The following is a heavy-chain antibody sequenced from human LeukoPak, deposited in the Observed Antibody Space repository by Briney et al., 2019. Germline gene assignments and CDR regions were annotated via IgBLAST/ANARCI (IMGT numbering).Heavy chain of an antibody. CDR1: GYTLTNCA. D-gene: IGHD3-16*01. Sequence: ASVKVSCKASGYTLTNCAIHWVRQAPGQRLEWMGWISTTNGDTRYSQNFQDRVTITRDTSANTAYMELRSLRSEDTAIYYCARDFGRLGQFYFDYWGQGTLVTVSS. V-gene: IGHV1-3*04. J-gene: IGHJ4*02. CDR2: ISTTNGDT. CDR3: ARDFGRLGQFYFDY.